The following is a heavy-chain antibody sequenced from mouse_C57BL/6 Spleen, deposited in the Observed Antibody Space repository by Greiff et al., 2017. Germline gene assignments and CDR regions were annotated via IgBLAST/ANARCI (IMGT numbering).Heavy chain of an antibody. CDR1: GYTFTDYE. Sequence: QVQLQQSGAELVRPGASVTLSCKASGYTFTDYEMHWVKQTPVHGLEWIGAIDPETGGTAYNQKFKGKAILTADKSSSTAYIELRSLTSEDSAVYYCTPAWLAYWGQGTLVTVSA. V-gene: IGHV1-15*01. CDR2: IDPETGGT. J-gene: IGHJ3*01. CDR3: TPAWLAY.